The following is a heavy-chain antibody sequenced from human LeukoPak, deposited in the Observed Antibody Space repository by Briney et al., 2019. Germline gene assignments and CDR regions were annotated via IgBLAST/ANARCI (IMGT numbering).Heavy chain of an antibody. J-gene: IGHJ3*02. V-gene: IGHV3-30*02. CDR3: AKVGHRVVVVPAAIYAFDI. Sequence: GGSLRLSCAASGFTFSSYGMHWVRQAPGKGLEWVAFIRHDGSNKYYADSVKGRFTISRDNSKNALYLQMNSLRAEDTAVYYCAKVGHRVVVVPAAIYAFDIWGQGTMVTVSS. CDR1: GFTFSSYG. D-gene: IGHD2-2*01. CDR2: IRHDGSNK.